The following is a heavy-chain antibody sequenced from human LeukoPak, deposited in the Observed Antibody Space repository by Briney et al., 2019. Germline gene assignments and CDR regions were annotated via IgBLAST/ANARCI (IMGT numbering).Heavy chain of an antibody. CDR3: AKVWGKNYDFWSGYSTYYFDY. J-gene: IGHJ4*02. CDR1: GFTFSSYA. CDR2: ISGSGGST. V-gene: IGHV3-23*01. Sequence: QSGGSLRLSCTASGFTFSSYAMSWVRQAPGKGLEWVSAISGSGGSTYYADSVKGRFTISRDNSKNTLYLQMNSLRAEDTAVYYCAKVWGKNYDFWSGYSTYYFDYWGQGTLVTVSS. D-gene: IGHD3-3*01.